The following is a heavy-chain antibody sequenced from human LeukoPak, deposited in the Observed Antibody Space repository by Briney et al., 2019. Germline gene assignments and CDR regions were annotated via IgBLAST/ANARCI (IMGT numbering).Heavy chain of an antibody. J-gene: IGHJ4*02. Sequence: PGGSLRLSCAASGFIFSSYGMHWVRQAPERGLEYVSGITTDGESSYYADSVKGRFTISRDNSKNTLYLQMGSLRPEDMAVYYCVRGSGTLVRGVKLLDYWGQGTLVTVSS. CDR1: GFIFSSYG. CDR3: VRGSGTLVRGVKLLDY. CDR2: ITTDGESS. V-gene: IGHV3-64*02. D-gene: IGHD3-10*01.